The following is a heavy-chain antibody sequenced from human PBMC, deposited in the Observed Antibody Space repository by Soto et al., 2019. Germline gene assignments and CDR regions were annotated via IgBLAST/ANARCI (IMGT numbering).Heavy chain of an antibody. CDR3: ASEGRGLGRLSLFEY. V-gene: IGHV3-53*01. CDR2: IYSGETT. Sequence: EVQLVESGGGLIHPGGSLRLSCAASGFNVNSDYMNWVRQTPGKGLEWVASIYSGETTYYADSVRGRFTISSDNSKNTLYFPLGRLRIEDTAGYSCASEGRGLGRLSLFEYWGQGVLVTVSS. CDR1: GFNVNSDY. J-gene: IGHJ4*02. D-gene: IGHD2-21*02.